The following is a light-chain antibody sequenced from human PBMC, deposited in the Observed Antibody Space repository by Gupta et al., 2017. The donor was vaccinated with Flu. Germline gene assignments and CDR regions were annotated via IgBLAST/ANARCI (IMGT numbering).Light chain of an antibody. CDR1: GGSIASNY. Sequence: NFMLTQPHSVSESPGKTVTFSCTRSGGSIASNYVQWYQQRPGSAPTTVIFEDNRRPSGVPDRFSGSIDRSSNSASLTISGLKTEDEADYYCQSYDSSTQVFGGGTKLTVL. J-gene: IGLJ3*02. CDR3: QSYDSSTQV. CDR2: EDN. V-gene: IGLV6-57*03.